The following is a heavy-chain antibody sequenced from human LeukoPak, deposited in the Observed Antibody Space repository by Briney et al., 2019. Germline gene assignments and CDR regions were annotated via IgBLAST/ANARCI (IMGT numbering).Heavy chain of an antibody. Sequence: ASVKVSCKASGYTFTGYYMHWVRQAPGQGLEWMGWINPNSGGTNYAQKFQGRVTMTRDTSISTAYMELSRLRSDDTAVYYCARGEGRLPRETNFDYWGQGTLVTVSS. CDR3: ARGEGRLPRETNFDY. CDR1: GYTFTGYY. V-gene: IGHV1-2*02. J-gene: IGHJ4*02. D-gene: IGHD6-25*01. CDR2: INPNSGGT.